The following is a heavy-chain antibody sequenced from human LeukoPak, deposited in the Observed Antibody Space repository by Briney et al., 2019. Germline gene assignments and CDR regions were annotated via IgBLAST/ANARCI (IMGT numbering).Heavy chain of an antibody. D-gene: IGHD6-13*01. V-gene: IGHV4-59*01. J-gene: IGHJ5*02. Sequence: SETLSLTCTVSGCSISSYYWSWIRQPPGKGLEWIGYIYYSGSTNYNPSPKSRVTISVDTSKNQFSLKLSSVTAADTAVYYCARKGEQYSSSWYWFGPWGQGTLVTVSS. CDR1: GCSISSYY. CDR2: IYYSGST. CDR3: ARKGEQYSSSWYWFGP.